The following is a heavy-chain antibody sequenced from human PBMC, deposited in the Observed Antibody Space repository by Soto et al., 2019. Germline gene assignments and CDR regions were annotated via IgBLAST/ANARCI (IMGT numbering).Heavy chain of an antibody. Sequence: SETLSLTCTVSGGSISSYYWSWIRQHPGKGLEWIGYIYYSGSTYYNPSLESRVTLSVDTSRKQFSLKVSSVTAADTAMYYCARANYFESSGLFAYWGPGTLVTVSS. CDR3: ARANYFESSGLFAY. CDR1: GGSISSYY. J-gene: IGHJ4*02. CDR2: IYYSGST. V-gene: IGHV4-59*06. D-gene: IGHD3-22*01.